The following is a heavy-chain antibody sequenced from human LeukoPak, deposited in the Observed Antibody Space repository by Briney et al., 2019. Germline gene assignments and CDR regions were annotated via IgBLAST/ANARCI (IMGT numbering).Heavy chain of an antibody. CDR2: IYYSGTT. D-gene: IGHD2-15*01. CDR1: GGSITSYY. V-gene: IGHV4-59*12. J-gene: IGHJ5*02. Sequence: SETLSLTCTVSGGSITSYYWSWIRQPPGKGLEWIGYIYYSGTTNYNPPLKSRVTISAETSKNQFSLKLRSVTAADTAVYYCARDKERGVVAATSVFDPWGQGTLVTVSS. CDR3: ARDKERGVVAATSVFDP.